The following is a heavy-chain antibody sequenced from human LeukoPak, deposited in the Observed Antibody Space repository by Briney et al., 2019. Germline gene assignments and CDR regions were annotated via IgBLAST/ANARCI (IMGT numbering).Heavy chain of an antibody. CDR2: INHSGST. J-gene: IGHJ4*02. D-gene: IGHD3-10*01. V-gene: IGHV4-34*01. Sequence: PSETLSLTCAVYGGSFSGYYWSWIRQPPGKGLEWIGEINHSGSTNYNPSLKSRVTISVDTSKNQFSLKLSSVTAADTAVYYCASRPRYHGSGSFFWGQGTLVTVSS. CDR3: ASRPRYHGSGSFF. CDR1: GGSFSGYY.